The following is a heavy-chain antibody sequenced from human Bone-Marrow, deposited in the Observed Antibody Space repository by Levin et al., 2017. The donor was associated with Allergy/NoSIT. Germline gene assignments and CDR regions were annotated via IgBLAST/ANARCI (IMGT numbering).Heavy chain of an antibody. D-gene: IGHD1-20*01. CDR2: INHSGST. CDR3: ARGEGGITGTKFDY. CDR1: CGSFRGYY. J-gene: IGHJ4*02. Sequence: SQTLSLPCAVYCGSFRGYYWSWIRQPPGKGLEWIGEINHSGSTNYNPSLKSRVTISVDTSKNQFSLKLSSVTAADTAVYYCARGEGGITGTKFDYWGQGTLVTVSS. V-gene: IGHV4-34*01.